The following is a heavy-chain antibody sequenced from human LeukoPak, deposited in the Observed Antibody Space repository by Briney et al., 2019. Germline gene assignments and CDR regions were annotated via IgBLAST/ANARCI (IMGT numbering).Heavy chain of an antibody. Sequence: RGCLRLSCATSGFTFSDYYMSWIRQAPGKGLEWVSYISGSGNTISYADSVKGRFTISRDNGKNSLYLQMDSLRGEDTAVYYCARFPVLGATIHFQHGGQGTLVSVSS. CDR2: ISGSGNTI. J-gene: IGHJ1*01. V-gene: IGHV3-11*01. D-gene: IGHD1-26*01. CDR1: GFTFSDYY. CDR3: ARFPVLGATIHFQH.